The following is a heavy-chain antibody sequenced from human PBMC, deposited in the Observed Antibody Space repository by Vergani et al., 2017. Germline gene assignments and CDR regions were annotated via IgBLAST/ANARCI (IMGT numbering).Heavy chain of an antibody. D-gene: IGHD2-21*01. J-gene: IGHJ1*01. CDR2: ISGSGGST. CDR3: ATDHGSLVVVIAISEYFQH. V-gene: IGHV3-23*01. Sequence: EVQLLESGGGLVQPGGSLRLSCAASGFTFSSYAMSWVRQAPGKGLEWVSAISGSGGSTYYADSVKGRFTISRDNSKNTRYLQMNRLRAEDTAVYYCATDHGSLVVVIAISEYFQHWGQGTLVTVSS. CDR1: GFTFSSYA.